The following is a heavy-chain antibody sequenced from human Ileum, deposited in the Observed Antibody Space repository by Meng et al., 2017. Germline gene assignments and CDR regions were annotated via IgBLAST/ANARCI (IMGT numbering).Heavy chain of an antibody. J-gene: IGHJ6*02. CDR2: INTGGGTK. D-gene: IGHD6-13*01. CDR3: ARKSTWTAATGYTYFGKDV. CDR1: GFTFSSHE. V-gene: IGHV3-48*03. Sequence: GGSLRLSCAASGFTFSSHEMTWVRRAPGKGLECVAYINTGGGTKKYAESVEGRFIISRDDAKNSVYLEMNSLRVEDTAVYYCARKSTWTAATGYTYFGKDVWGQGTTVTVSS.